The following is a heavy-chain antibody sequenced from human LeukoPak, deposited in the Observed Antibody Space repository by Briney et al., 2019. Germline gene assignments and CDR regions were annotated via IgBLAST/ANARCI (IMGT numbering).Heavy chain of an antibody. V-gene: IGHV4-39*01. J-gene: IGHJ4*02. D-gene: IGHD3-16*01. Sequence: SETLPLTCTVSGDSISKSAYYWGWIRQSPGKGLEWIGNIYYSGSTYYNPSLKSRVTISVDTSKNQFSLKLSSVTAADTAVYYCARGLNWGQGTLVTVSS. CDR3: ARGLN. CDR2: IYYSGST. CDR1: GDSISKSAYY.